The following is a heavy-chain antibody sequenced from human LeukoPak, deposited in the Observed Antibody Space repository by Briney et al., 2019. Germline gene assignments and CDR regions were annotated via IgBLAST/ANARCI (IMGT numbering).Heavy chain of an antibody. CDR3: AKDSSAWYFYFDS. J-gene: IGHJ4*01. D-gene: IGHD6-19*01. CDR1: GFTFSNYA. CDR2: ISGLGDKQ. Sequence: PGGSLRLSCVASGFTFSNYAMNWVRQAPGKGLEWVSGISGLGDKQYYADSVKGRFTISRDNSKNTVYLDMSSLRVEETAIYYCAKDSSAWYFYFDSWGQGTPVTVSS. V-gene: IGHV3-23*01.